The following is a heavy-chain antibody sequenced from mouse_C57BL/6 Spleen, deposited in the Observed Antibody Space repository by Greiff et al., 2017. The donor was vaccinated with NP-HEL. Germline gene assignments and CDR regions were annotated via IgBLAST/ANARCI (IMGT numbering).Heavy chain of an antibody. CDR2: ISNGGGST. J-gene: IGHJ4*01. CDR3: ARQGDYDYLYYYAMDY. D-gene: IGHD2-4*01. V-gene: IGHV5-12*01. Sequence: EVQRVESGGGLVQPGGSLKLSCAASGFTFSDYYMYWVRQTPEKRLEWVAYISNGGGSTYYPDTVKGRFTISRDNAKNTLYLQMSRLKSEDTAMYYCARQGDYDYLYYYAMDYWGQGTSVTVSS. CDR1: GFTFSDYY.